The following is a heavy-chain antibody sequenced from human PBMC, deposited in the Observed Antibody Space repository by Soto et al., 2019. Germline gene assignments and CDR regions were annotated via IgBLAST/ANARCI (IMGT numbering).Heavy chain of an antibody. CDR2: ISYDGSNK. CDR3: AKDTRYWGGDCYAYYYYYGMDV. D-gene: IGHD2-21*02. V-gene: IGHV3-30*18. J-gene: IGHJ6*02. Sequence: PGGSLRLSCAASGFTFSSYGMHWVRQAPGKGLEWVAVISYDGSNKYYADSVKGRFTISRDNSKNTLYLQMNSLRAEDTAVYYCAKDTRYWGGDCYAYYYYYGMDVWGQGTTVTVSS. CDR1: GFTFSSYG.